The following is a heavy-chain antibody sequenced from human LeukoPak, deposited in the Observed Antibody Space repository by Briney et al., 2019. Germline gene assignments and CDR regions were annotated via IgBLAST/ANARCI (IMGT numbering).Heavy chain of an antibody. D-gene: IGHD2-2*01. CDR2: YSGSGGST. CDR1: GVSFSTYA. CDR3: AKSALPAAMLNWFDP. J-gene: IGHJ5*02. Sequence: QRGPSQRLFCAPSGVSFSTYAMSSVRQAPGKGVEWVSAYSGSGGSTYYADSVKVRFTISRDNSKTTLYLQMNSLRAEDTAVYYCAKSALPAAMLNWFDPWGQGTLVTVSS. V-gene: IGHV3-23*01.